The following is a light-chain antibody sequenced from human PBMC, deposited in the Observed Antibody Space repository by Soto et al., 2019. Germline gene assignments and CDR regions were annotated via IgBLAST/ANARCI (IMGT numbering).Light chain of an antibody. V-gene: IGKV1-39*01. CDR1: QSISTN. J-gene: IGKJ2*01. CDR3: QQSYRTPKYT. Sequence: DIQMTQSPPSLSASVGDRVTITCRASQSISTNLNWYQQKPGKAPKLLIYTASILQSGVPSRFSGSGSGTDFTLTISSLQPEDFATYYCQQSYRTPKYTFGLGTKLEIK. CDR2: TAS.